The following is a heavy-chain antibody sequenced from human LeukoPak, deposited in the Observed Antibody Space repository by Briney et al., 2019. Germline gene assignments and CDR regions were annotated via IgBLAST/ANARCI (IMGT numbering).Heavy chain of an antibody. J-gene: IGHJ6*02. V-gene: IGHV3-23*01. CDR2: ISGSGGST. D-gene: IGHD3-10*01. Sequence: PGGSLRLSCAASGFTFSSYAMSWVRQAPGKGLEWVSAISGSGGSTYYADSVKGRFTISRDNSKNTLYLQMNSLRAEDTAVYYCAKIISYYYYYGMDVWGQGTTVTVSS. CDR1: GFTFSSYA. CDR3: AKIISYYYYYGMDV.